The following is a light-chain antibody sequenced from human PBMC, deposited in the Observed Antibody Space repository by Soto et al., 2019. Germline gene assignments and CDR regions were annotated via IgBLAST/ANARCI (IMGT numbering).Light chain of an antibody. CDR2: GNS. CDR1: SPNIGAGHD. J-gene: IGLJ2*01. V-gene: IGLV1-40*01. CDR3: QSYDSSLSGYVV. Sequence: QSVLRQPPSVSGAPGQRVTISCTGSSPNIGAGHDVHWYQQLPGTAPKLLIHGNSNRPAGVPDRFSGSKSGTSASLAITGLQAEDEADYYCQSYDSSLSGYVVFGGGTK.